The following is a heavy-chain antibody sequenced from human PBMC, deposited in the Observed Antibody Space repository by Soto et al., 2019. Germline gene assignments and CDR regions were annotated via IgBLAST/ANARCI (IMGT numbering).Heavy chain of an antibody. J-gene: IGHJ4*02. Sequence: PGGSLRLSCVASGFLFTDYYMTWVRQAPGKGLEWISSISISSDVIYYADSVKGRFTISRDNAKRSVFLEMSNLSAEDTAFYYCTRDYDISDNLPGFWGQGTLVTVSS. CDR3: TRDYDISDNLPGF. CDR1: GFLFTDYY. D-gene: IGHD3-22*01. V-gene: IGHV3-11*01. CDR2: ISISSDVI.